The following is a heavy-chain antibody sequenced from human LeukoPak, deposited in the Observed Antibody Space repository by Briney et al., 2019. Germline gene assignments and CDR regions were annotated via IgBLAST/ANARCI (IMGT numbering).Heavy chain of an antibody. CDR3: AREEVTTGAFDI. CDR2: IYSGDST. Sequence: PGGSLRPSCAASGFTVSSNYMSWVRQAPGKGLEWVSLIYSGDSTYYADSVKGRFTISRDNSKNTLYLQMNSLRAEDTAVYYCAREEVTTGAFDIWGQGTMVTVSS. CDR1: GFTVSSNY. D-gene: IGHD2-21*02. J-gene: IGHJ3*02. V-gene: IGHV3-66*01.